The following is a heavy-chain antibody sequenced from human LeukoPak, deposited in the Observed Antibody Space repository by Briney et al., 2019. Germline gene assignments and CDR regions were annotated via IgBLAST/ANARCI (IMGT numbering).Heavy chain of an antibody. Sequence: SETPSLTCTVSGGSISSSSYYWGWIRQPPGKGLEWIGNIFYSGTTYYNPSLKSRVTISVDTSKNQFSLKMRSVTAADTAVYYCARVLRGGTYYFDYWGQGTLVTVSS. CDR2: IFYSGTT. CDR1: GGSISSSSYY. CDR3: ARVLRGGTYYFDY. J-gene: IGHJ4*02. V-gene: IGHV4-39*01. D-gene: IGHD1-26*01.